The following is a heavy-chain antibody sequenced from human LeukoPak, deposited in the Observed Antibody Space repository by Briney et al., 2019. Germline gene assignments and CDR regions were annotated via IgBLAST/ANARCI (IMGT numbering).Heavy chain of an antibody. D-gene: IGHD2-2*01. CDR3: ARVEGYCSGTSCYEYFDY. CDR1: GFTFSSYA. J-gene: IGHJ4*02. Sequence: GGSLRLSCAASGFTFSSYAMHWVRQAPGKGLEWVAVISYDGSNKYYADSVKGRFTISRDNSKNTLYLQMNSLRAEDTAVYHCARVEGYCSGTSCYEYFDYWGQGTLVTVSS. CDR2: ISYDGSNK. V-gene: IGHV3-30*01.